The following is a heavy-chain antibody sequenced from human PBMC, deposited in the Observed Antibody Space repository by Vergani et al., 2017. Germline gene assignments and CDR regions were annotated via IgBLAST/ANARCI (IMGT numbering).Heavy chain of an antibody. D-gene: IGHD1-1*01. CDR3: ARHTTYTDS. V-gene: IGHV5-51*01. J-gene: IGHJ4*02. Sequence: EVELVQSGPEMRKPGESLKISCKGSEYSFGNYWIGWVRQMPGKGLEWMGIIYPADSDTRYSQSFQGQVTISADKSISTAFLQWDSLKASDPALYYCARHTTYTDSWGQGTLVTVSS. CDR2: IYPADSDT. CDR1: EYSFGNYW.